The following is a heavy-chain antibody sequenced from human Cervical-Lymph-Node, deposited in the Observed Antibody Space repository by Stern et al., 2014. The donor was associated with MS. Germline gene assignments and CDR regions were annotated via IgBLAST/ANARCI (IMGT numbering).Heavy chain of an antibody. J-gene: IGHJ4*02. D-gene: IGHD1-26*01. CDR3: ARDLSWSYEY. V-gene: IGHV3-72*01. CDR1: GFTFSDYY. Sequence: EVQLVESGGGLVQPGGSLRLSCAASGFTFSDYYMDWVRQAPGKGLEWVGRIRTISQSYSTDYAASVKGRFTISRDDSKDSLYLQMNSLKTEDTALYYCARDLSWSYEYWGQGTPVSVSS. CDR2: IRTISQSYST.